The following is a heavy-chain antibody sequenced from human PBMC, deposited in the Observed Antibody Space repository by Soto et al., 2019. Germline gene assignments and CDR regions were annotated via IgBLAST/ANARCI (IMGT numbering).Heavy chain of an antibody. V-gene: IGHV1-8*01. CDR3: ARGVSAGVDY. CDR1: GYSLASRD. D-gene: IGHD1-26*01. J-gene: IGHJ4*02. CDR2: MHPSAGRT. Sequence: APAKVSCKASGYSLASRDINWVRQTAGHGLEWMGGMHPSAGRTGYAQKFQGRVTMTRDTSINTAYMELTTLTSDDTAFYYCARGVSAGVDYWGQGTRVTVSS.